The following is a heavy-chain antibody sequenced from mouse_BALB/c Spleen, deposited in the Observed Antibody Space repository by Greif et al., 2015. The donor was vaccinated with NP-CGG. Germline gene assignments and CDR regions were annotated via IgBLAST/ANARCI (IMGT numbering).Heavy chain of an antibody. Sequence: VQLQQSGPELVKPGASVKMSCKASGYTFTDYVISWVKQRTGQGLEWIGEIYPGSGSTYYNEKFKGKATLTADKSSNTAYMQLSSLTSEDSAVYFCARETYYGNYGFAYWGQGTLVTVSA. CDR3: ARETYYGNYGFAY. CDR2: IYPGSGST. V-gene: IGHV1-77*01. D-gene: IGHD2-10*01. CDR1: GYTFTDYV. J-gene: IGHJ3*01.